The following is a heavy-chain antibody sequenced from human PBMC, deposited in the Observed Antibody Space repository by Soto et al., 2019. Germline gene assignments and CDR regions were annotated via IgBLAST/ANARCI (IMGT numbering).Heavy chain of an antibody. D-gene: IGHD6-13*01. V-gene: IGHV4-59*01. CDR3: ARDPGSWDFDY. J-gene: IGHJ4*02. CDR2: IYYSGST. CDR1: GGSISSYY. Sequence: QVQLQESGPGLVKPSETLSLTCTVSGGSISSYYWSWIRQPPGKGLEWIGYIYYSGSTNYNPSLKRRVTISVDTSKTQFSLKLSSVTAADTAVYYCARDPGSWDFDYWGQGTLVTVSS.